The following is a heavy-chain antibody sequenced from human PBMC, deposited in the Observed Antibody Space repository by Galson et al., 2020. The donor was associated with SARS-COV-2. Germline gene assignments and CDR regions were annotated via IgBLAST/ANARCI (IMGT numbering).Heavy chain of an antibody. Sequence: ASVKVSCKASGYTFTSYDINWVRQATGQGLEWMGWMNPNSGNTGYAQKFQGRVTMTRNTSISTAYMELSSLRSEDTAVYYCARGFITGTQGEDDYYYYYMDVWGKGTTVTVSS. CDR2: MNPNSGNT. J-gene: IGHJ6*03. V-gene: IGHV1-8*01. CDR3: ARGFITGTQGEDDYYYYYMDV. D-gene: IGHD1-7*01. CDR1: GYTFTSYD.